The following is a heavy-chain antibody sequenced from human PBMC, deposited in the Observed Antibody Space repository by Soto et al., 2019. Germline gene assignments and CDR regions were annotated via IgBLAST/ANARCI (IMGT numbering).Heavy chain of an antibody. CDR1: GFTFSSYA. CDR2: ISGSGGST. Sequence: EVQLLESGGGLVQPGGSLRLSCAASGFTFSSYAMSWVRQAPGKGLEWVSAISGSGGSTYYADSVKGRFTISRDNSKNTLYLQMNSLRAEDTAVYYCAKEMKDMVRVVIITGEFDYWGQGTLVTVSS. D-gene: IGHD3-10*01. V-gene: IGHV3-23*01. J-gene: IGHJ4*02. CDR3: AKEMKDMVRVVIITGEFDY.